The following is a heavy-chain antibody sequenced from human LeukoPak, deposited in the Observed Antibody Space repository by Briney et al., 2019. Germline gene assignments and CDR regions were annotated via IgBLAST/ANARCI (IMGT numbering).Heavy chain of an antibody. D-gene: IGHD1-14*01. CDR2: INNDGSSP. CDR1: GLTFSSHW. Sequence: PGGSLRLSCAASGLTFSSHWMDWVRHAPGKGLVWVSGINNDGSSPSYAASVKARCTISRNNAKNMLYPQVNGLRAEDTAVYYFATQQGGNPAYWGQGTLVTVSS. J-gene: IGHJ4*02. V-gene: IGHV3-74*01. CDR3: ATQQGGNPAY.